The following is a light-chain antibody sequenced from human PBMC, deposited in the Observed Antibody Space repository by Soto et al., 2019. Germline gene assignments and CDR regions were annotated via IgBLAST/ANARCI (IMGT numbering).Light chain of an antibody. J-gene: IGKJ1*01. CDR2: DAS. Sequence: EIVVTQSPATLSVSPGERATLSCRASQSIGSNLAWYQQKPGQAPRLLMYDASTRATGIPARFSGTGSGTEFTLTISSLQSEDFAVYYCQQYNNWWTFGQGTKV. V-gene: IGKV3-15*01. CDR1: QSIGSN. CDR3: QQYNNWWT.